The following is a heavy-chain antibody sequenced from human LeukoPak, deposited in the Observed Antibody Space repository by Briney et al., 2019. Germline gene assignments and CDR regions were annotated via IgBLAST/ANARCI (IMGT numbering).Heavy chain of an antibody. D-gene: IGHD3-22*01. CDR3: AKGPYYYDSSGYSRRWFDP. CDR2: ISGSGGIA. V-gene: IGHV3-23*01. CDR1: GFTFCSYA. J-gene: IGHJ5*02. Sequence: GGSLRLSCAASGFTFCSYAMSWVRQAPGKGLEWVSGISGSGGIAYYADSVKGRFTISRENSKNTLLLQMKSLRAEDTAVYFCAKGPYYYDSSGYSRRWFDPWGQGTLVTVSS.